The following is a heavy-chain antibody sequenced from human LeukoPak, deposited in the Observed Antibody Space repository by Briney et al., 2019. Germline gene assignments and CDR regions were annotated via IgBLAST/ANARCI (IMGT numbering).Heavy chain of an antibody. J-gene: IGHJ6*03. V-gene: IGHV3-30*04. CDR1: GFTFSSYA. CDR3: ASEKSYYYYYMDV. CDR2: ISYDGSNK. Sequence: GGSLRLSCAASGFTFSSYAMHWVRQAPGKGLEWVAVISYDGSNKYYADSVKGRFTISRDNSKNTLYLQMNSLRAEDTAVYYCASEKSYYYYYMDVWGKGTTVAVSS.